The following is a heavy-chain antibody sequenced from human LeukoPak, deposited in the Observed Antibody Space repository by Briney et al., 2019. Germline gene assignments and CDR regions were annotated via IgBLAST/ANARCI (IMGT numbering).Heavy chain of an antibody. CDR3: ARAANRGFSFDY. Sequence: GRSLRLSCAASGVTFSSYAMHWGRQAPGKGLELVALISYDGSNKNYADPVKGRLTISRDISKNTLYVQMNSLRPEDTAVYYCARAANRGFSFDYWGPGALVTVSS. CDR2: ISYDGSNK. J-gene: IGHJ4*02. CDR1: GVTFSSYA. V-gene: IGHV3-30*04. D-gene: IGHD3-10*01.